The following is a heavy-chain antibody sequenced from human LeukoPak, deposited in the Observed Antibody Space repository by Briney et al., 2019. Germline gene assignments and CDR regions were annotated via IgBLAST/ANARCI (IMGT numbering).Heavy chain of an antibody. CDR3: ARSVNWSPSYGLDV. D-gene: IGHD1-1*01. CDR1: GYTFTKYA. J-gene: IGHJ6*02. Sequence: GASVKVSCKGSGYTFTKYAISWVRQAPGQGLEYMGWIDTNTGNPTYAQGFTGRFVFSLDTSVSTAYLQISSLKAEDTAVYYCARSVNWSPSYGLDVWGQGTTVTVSS. CDR2: IDTNTGNP. V-gene: IGHV7-4-1*02.